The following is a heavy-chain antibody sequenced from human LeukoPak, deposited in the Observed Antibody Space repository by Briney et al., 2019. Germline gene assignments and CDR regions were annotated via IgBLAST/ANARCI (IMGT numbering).Heavy chain of an antibody. Sequence: GGSLRLSCAASGFTFSSYAMHWVRQAPGKGLEWVAVISYDGSNKYYADSVKGRFTISRDNSKNTLYLQMNSLRAEDTAVYYCAGGRFGESLDYWGQGTLVTVSS. D-gene: IGHD3-10*01. J-gene: IGHJ4*02. CDR1: GFTFSSYA. CDR3: AGGRFGESLDY. CDR2: ISYDGSNK. V-gene: IGHV3-30*04.